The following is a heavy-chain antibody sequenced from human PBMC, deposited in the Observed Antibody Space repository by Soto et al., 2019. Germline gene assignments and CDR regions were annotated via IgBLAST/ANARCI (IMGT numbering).Heavy chain of an antibody. CDR2: ISYDGSNK. CDR3: ARGTVVVVAARVTVNYYGMDV. CDR1: GFTFSSYA. V-gene: IGHV3-30-3*01. J-gene: IGHJ6*02. D-gene: IGHD2-15*01. Sequence: QVQLVESGGGVVQPGRSLRLSCAASGFTFSSYAMHWVRQAPGKGLEWVAVISYDGSNKYYADSVKGRFTISRDNSKNSLYLQMNSLRAEDTAVYCCARGTVVVVAARVTVNYYGMDVWGQGTTVTVSS.